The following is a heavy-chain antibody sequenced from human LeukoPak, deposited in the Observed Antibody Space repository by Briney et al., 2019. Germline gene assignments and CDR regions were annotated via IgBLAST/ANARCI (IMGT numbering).Heavy chain of an antibody. D-gene: IGHD2-15*01. Sequence: SETLSLTCAVYGGSFSGYYWSWIRQPPGKGLERIGEINHSGSTNYNPSLKSRVTISVDTSKNQFSLKLSSVTAADTVAYYCARAASYCSGGSCYSGEKYYFDYWGQGTLVTVSS. V-gene: IGHV4-34*01. CDR1: GGSFSGYY. J-gene: IGHJ4*02. CDR2: INHSGST. CDR3: ARAASYCSGGSCYSGEKYYFDY.